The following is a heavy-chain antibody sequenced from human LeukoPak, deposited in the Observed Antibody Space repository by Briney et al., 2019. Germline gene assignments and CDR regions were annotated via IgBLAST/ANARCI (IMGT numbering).Heavy chain of an antibody. V-gene: IGHV3-30*02. J-gene: IGHJ6*03. Sequence: GGSLRLSCAASGFTFSSYGMHWVRQAPGKGLEWVAFIRYDGSNKYYADSVKGRFTISRDNSKNTLYLQMNSLRAEDTAVYYCAKDQALWFGELLNYYYYYYMDVWGKGTTVTISS. CDR1: GFTFSSYG. CDR3: AKDQALWFGELLNYYYYYYMDV. CDR2: IRYDGSNK. D-gene: IGHD3-10*01.